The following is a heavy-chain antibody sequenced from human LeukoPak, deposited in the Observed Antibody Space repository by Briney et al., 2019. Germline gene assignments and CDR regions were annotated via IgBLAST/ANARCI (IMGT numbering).Heavy chain of an antibody. J-gene: IGHJ4*02. CDR2: IKQEGSEK. Sequence: GGSLRLSCAASGFTFSSYWMSWVRQAPGKGLEWVANIKQEGSEKYYVDSVKGRFTISRDNAKNSLYLQMNSLRAEDTAVYYCAREPAPWELLYYFDYWGQGTLVTVSS. D-gene: IGHD1-26*01. CDR3: AREPAPWELLYYFDY. V-gene: IGHV3-7*01. CDR1: GFTFSSYW.